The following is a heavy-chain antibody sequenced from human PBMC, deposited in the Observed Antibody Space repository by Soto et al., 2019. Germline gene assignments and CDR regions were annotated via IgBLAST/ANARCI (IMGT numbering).Heavy chain of an antibody. V-gene: IGHV1-2*02. D-gene: IGHD3-9*01. CDR1: GYIFIGFY. J-gene: IGHJ4*02. CDR2: INPDSGGT. Sequence: ASVKVSCKASGYIFIGFYMHWGRQAPGQGLEWMGWINPDSGGTDYAQRIQGRVTMTRYASVNTAYMELSGLRSDDTAVYYCASDVLDSTGHYSYWGQGTLVTVSS. CDR3: ASDVLDSTGHYSY.